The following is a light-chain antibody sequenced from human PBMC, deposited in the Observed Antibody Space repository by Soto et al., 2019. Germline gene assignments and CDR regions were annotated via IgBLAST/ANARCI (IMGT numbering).Light chain of an antibody. CDR3: SSHTISTTLV. CDR2: DVS. J-gene: IGLJ2*01. V-gene: IGLV2-14*01. CDR1: SRDVGGYNY. Sequence: QSALTQPASVSGSPGQSITISCTGTSRDVGGYNYVSWFQQHPGKAPKLMIYDVSTRPSGVSNRFSGSKSGNTASLTISGFQAEDEADYYCSSHTISTTLVFGGGTQLTVL.